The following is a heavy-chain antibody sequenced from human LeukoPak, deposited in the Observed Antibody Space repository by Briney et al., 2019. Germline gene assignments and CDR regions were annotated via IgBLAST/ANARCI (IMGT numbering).Heavy chain of an antibody. CDR2: IDHRGSS. J-gene: IGHJ4*03. Sequence: SETLSLTCAVHGESFSAYFWSWIRHVPGKGLEWIGEIDHRGSSNYNPPLKSRATISVDTSKNHFSLSMTSVSAADTAVYYCATRSSTLAAARCFDDWGQGTVVTVSS. V-gene: IGHV4-34*01. CDR1: GESFSAYF. CDR3: ATRSSTLAAARCFDD. D-gene: IGHD6-6*01.